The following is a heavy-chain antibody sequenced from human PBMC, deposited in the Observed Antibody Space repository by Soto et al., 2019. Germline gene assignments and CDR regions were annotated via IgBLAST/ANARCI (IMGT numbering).Heavy chain of an antibody. CDR3: TREIGPYWFGELLGHYYYGMDV. CDR2: IRSKAYGGTT. Sequence: GGSLRLSCTASGFTFGDYAMSWFRQAPGKGLEWVGFIRSKAYGGTTEYAASVKGRFTISRDDSKSIAYLQMNSLKTEDTAVYYCTREIGPYWFGELLGHYYYGMDVWGQGTTVTVSS. CDR1: GFTFGDYA. J-gene: IGHJ6*02. V-gene: IGHV3-49*03. D-gene: IGHD3-10*01.